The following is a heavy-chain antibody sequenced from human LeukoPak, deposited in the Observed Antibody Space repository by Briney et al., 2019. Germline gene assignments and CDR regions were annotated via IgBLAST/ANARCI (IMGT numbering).Heavy chain of an antibody. D-gene: IGHD6-13*01. CDR2: INPNSGGT. Sequence: ASVKVSCKASGYAFTGYYMHWVRQAPGQGLEWMGWINPNSGGTNYAQKFQGRVTMTRDTSISTAYMELSRLRSDDTAVYYCAREVDSSSWYWNYYGMDVWGQGTTVTVSS. CDR1: GYAFTGYY. V-gene: IGHV1-2*02. J-gene: IGHJ6*02. CDR3: AREVDSSSWYWNYYGMDV.